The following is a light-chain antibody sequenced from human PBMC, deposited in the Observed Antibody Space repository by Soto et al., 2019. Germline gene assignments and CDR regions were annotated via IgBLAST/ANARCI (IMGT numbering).Light chain of an antibody. CDR3: QQLNNYPLT. CDR2: AAS. CDR1: QGISSY. Sequence: IQMTQSPSSLSASTGDRVTISCRMSQGISSYLAWYQQKPGKAPELLIYAASTLQSGVPSRFSGSGSDTELTLTVCSLQPEDFATYYCQQLNNYPLTFGGGTKVDIK. V-gene: IGKV1-9*01. J-gene: IGKJ4*01.